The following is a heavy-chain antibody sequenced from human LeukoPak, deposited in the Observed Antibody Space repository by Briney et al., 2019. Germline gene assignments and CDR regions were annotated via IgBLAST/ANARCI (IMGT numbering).Heavy chain of an antibody. CDR1: GGSFSSTSYY. D-gene: IGHD1-26*01. Sequence: PSETLSLTCTVSGGSFSSTSYYWGWIRQPPGKGLEWIANIYHTGSTYYNPSLKSRVTISVDTSANQFSLKLNSVTAADTAVYYCARDSVYSGSSLDYWGQGALVTVSS. J-gene: IGHJ4*02. V-gene: IGHV4-39*02. CDR3: ARDSVYSGSSLDY. CDR2: IYHTGST.